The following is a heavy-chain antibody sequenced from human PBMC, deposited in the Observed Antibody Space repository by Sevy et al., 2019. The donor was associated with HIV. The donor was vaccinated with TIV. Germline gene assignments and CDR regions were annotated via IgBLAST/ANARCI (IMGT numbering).Heavy chain of an antibody. CDR1: GFSFSTYW. J-gene: IGHJ4*02. CDR3: AKGNSGSCDY. CDR2: IKQAESEK. D-gene: IGHD3-22*01. Sequence: GGSLRLSCTASGFSFSTYWMHWVRQAPGKGLEWVANIKQAESEKYYVASVKGRFTISRDNAKNSVYLEMNSLRPEDTAIYYCAKGNSGSCDYWGQGTLVTVSS. V-gene: IGHV3-7*01.